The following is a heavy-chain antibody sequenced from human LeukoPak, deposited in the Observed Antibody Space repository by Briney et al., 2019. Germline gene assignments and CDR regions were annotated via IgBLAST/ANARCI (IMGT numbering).Heavy chain of an antibody. CDR2: IYYSGSP. Sequence: PSETLSLTCTFTGDYNRSYYRSWIRQPPGKGLEWVGYIYYSGSPTYNPPVKSRVTISVDTSKNQFSLKLTSVTAADTAVYFCARGSNSPDYWGQGTLVTVSS. V-gene: IGHV4-59*01. J-gene: IGHJ4*02. CDR3: ARGSNSPDY. D-gene: IGHD4-23*01. CDR1: GDYNRSYY.